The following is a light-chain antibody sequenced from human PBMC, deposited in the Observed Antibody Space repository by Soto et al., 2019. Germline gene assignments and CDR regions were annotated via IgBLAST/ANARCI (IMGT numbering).Light chain of an antibody. CDR3: QQANTFPLT. J-gene: IGKJ3*01. CDR1: QGIYNW. V-gene: IGKV1D-12*01. Sequence: DIQMTQSPSSVSASVGDRVTITCRASQGIYNWLAWYQQKPGKAPKLLISAVANLQSGVPSRFSGSGYGTDFTLNLSSLQPEDFATYYCQQANTFPLTLGPGPKVDIK. CDR2: AVA.